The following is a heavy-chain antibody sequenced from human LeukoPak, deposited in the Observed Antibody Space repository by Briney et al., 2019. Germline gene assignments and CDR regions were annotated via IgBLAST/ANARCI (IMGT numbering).Heavy chain of an antibody. CDR3: ARVGSSAYNWFDP. CDR1: GFTFSDYY. CDR2: ISSSGSTI. J-gene: IGHJ5*02. Sequence: PGGSLRLSCAAPGFTFSDYYMSWIRQAPGKGLEWVSYISSSGSTIYYADSVKGRFTISRDNAKNSLYLQMNSLRAEDTAVYYCARVGSSAYNWFDPWGQGTLVTVSS. D-gene: IGHD6-13*01. V-gene: IGHV3-11*01.